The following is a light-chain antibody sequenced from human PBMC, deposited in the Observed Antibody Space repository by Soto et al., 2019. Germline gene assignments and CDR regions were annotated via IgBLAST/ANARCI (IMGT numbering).Light chain of an antibody. J-gene: IGLJ3*02. CDR3: SSYTSSTWV. Sequence: QSALTQPASVSGSPGQSITISCTGTTSDVGSYNYVSWYQQHPGKVPKLMIYEVTNRPSGVSNRFSGSKSGNTASLTISGLQAEDEADYYCSSYTSSTWVFGGGTKVTVL. V-gene: IGLV2-14*01. CDR2: EVT. CDR1: TSDVGSYNY.